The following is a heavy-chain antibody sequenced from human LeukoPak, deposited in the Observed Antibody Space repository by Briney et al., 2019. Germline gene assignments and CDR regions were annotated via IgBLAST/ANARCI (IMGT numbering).Heavy chain of an antibody. J-gene: IGHJ3*01. Sequence: APVSASYTPAEYTVAQYAIHSLPQAPGQGPEWMGWINPKSGTTDSAHQFQRRLTMTTDTSIVPASIDLSGLTLDDPSIHYCAKVWYESTCLYDPLHFWGQGTMVTVSS. V-gene: IGHV1-2*07. D-gene: IGHD3-22*01. CDR3: AKVWYESTCLYDPLHF. CDR1: EYTVAQYA. CDR2: INPKSGTT.